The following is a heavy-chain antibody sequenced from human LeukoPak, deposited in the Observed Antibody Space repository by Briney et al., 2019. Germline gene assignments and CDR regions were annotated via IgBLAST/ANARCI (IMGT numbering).Heavy chain of an antibody. D-gene: IGHD4-23*01. CDR1: GVSFSNSY. V-gene: IGHV4-34*01. J-gene: IGHJ4*02. Sequence: PSETLSLTCAVYGVSFSNSYWSWIRQPPGKGLDWIGEINPSGSTNYNPSLKSRVTVSVDTSKNQFSLKLSSVTAADTAVYYCAGSDYGGNSGDYWGQGTLVTVSS. CDR3: AGSDYGGNSGDY. CDR2: INPSGST.